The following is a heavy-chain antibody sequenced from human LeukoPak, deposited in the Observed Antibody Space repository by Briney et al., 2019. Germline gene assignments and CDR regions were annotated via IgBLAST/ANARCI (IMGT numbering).Heavy chain of an antibody. D-gene: IGHD6-19*01. Sequence: PGGSLRLSCAASGFTFSSYSMNWVRQAPGKGLEWVSYISSSYSTMYYADSVRGRFTISRDNAKNSLYLQMNSLRDEDTAVYYCARDASGWGFTDYWGQGTLVTVSS. V-gene: IGHV3-48*02. J-gene: IGHJ4*02. CDR2: ISSSYSTM. CDR1: GFTFSSYS. CDR3: ARDASGWGFTDY.